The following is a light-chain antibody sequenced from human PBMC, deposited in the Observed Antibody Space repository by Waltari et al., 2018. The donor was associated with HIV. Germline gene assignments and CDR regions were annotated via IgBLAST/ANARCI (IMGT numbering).Light chain of an antibody. CDR2: DVN. V-gene: IGLV2-11*01. CDR1: SSDVGAYKY. Sequence: QSALTQPRSVSGSPGQSVTISCTGTSSDVGAYKYVSWYKQHPGKAPKLMIYDVNKRPSGVPDRFSGSKSGNTASLTISGLQSEDEADYYCCSYAGISTFVVFGGGTKLTVL. CDR3: CSYAGISTFVV. J-gene: IGLJ2*01.